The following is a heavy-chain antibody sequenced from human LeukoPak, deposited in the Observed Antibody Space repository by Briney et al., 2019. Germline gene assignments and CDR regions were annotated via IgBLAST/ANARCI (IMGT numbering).Heavy chain of an antibody. CDR1: GGTFSSYA. CDR3: ARMFPRGYSYGHFDY. D-gene: IGHD5-18*01. J-gene: IGHJ4*02. Sequence: ASVNVSCKASGGTFSSYAISWVRQAPGQGLEWMGGIIPIFGTANYAQKFQGRVTITADKSTSTAYMELSSLRSEDTAVYYCARMFPRGYSYGHFDYWGQGTLVTVSS. CDR2: IIPIFGTA. V-gene: IGHV1-69*06.